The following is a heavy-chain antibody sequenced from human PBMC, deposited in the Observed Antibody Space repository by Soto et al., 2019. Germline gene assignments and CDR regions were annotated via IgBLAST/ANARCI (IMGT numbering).Heavy chain of an antibody. CDR3: AKDSPYSYGPPYYFDY. J-gene: IGHJ4*02. CDR2: ISGSGGST. Sequence: EVQLLESGGGLVQPGGSLRLSCAASGFTFSSYAMSWVRQAPGKGLEWVSAISGSGGSTYYADSVKGRFTISRDNSKNTLYLQMNSLRAEDTAVYYCAKDSPYSYGPPYYFDYWGQGTLVTVSS. V-gene: IGHV3-23*01. D-gene: IGHD5-18*01. CDR1: GFTFSSYA.